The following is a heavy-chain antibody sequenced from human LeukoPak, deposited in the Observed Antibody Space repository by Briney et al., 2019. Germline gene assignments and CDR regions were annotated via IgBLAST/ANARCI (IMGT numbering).Heavy chain of an antibody. CDR1: GGSISPYF. CDR2: IHYSGGT. D-gene: IGHD1-26*01. Sequence: SETLSLTCTVSGGSISPYFWSWIRQSPGKGLEWIGWIHYSGGTSYNPSLKSRVIISVDTSKNQLSLKVTSVTAADTATYYCARYSELSETRWFDPWGQGTLVTVSS. J-gene: IGHJ5*02. V-gene: IGHV4-59*01. CDR3: ARYSELSETRWFDP.